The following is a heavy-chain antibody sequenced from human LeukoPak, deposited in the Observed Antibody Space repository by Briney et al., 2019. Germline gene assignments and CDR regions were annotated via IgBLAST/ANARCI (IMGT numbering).Heavy chain of an antibody. D-gene: IGHD4-17*01. V-gene: IGHV3-23*01. CDR2: ISGSGGST. J-gene: IGHJ6*02. CDR1: GFTFSSYA. Sequence: GGSLRLSCAASGFTFSSYAMSWVRQAPGKGLEWVSAISGSGGSTYYADSVKGRFTISRDNSKNTLYLQMNSLRAEDTAVYYCAKDLRNNYYYYGMDVWGQGTTVTVSS. CDR3: AKDLRNNYYYYGMDV.